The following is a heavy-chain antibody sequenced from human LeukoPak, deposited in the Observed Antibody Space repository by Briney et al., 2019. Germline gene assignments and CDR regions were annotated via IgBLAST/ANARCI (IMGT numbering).Heavy chain of an antibody. V-gene: IGHV3-30*02. CDR2: IRYDGSNK. J-gene: IGHJ6*03. Sequence: GGSLRLSCAASGFTFSSYGMHWVRQAPGKGLEWVAFIRYDGSNKYYADSVKGRFTISRDNSKNTLYLQMNSLRTEDTAVYYCAKGGGPAISYYYYYMDVWGKGTTVTISS. D-gene: IGHD2-2*02. CDR3: AKGGGPAISYYYYYMDV. CDR1: GFTFSSYG.